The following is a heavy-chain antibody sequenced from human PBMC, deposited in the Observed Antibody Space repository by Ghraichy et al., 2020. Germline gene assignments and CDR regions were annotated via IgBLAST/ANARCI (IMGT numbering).Heavy chain of an antibody. D-gene: IGHD6-13*01. Sequence: ASVKVSCKASGYTFTGYYMHWVRQAPGQGLEWMGWINPNSGGTNYAQKFQGRVTMTRDTSISTAYMELSRLRSDDTAVYYCARVGTAAAGKGAFDIWGQGTMVTVSS. CDR2: INPNSGGT. CDR1: GYTFTGYY. V-gene: IGHV1-2*02. CDR3: ARVGTAAAGKGAFDI. J-gene: IGHJ3*02.